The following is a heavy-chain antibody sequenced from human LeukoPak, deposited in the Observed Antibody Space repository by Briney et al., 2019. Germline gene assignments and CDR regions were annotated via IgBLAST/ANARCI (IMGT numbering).Heavy chain of an antibody. Sequence: ASVKVSCKASGYTFTGYYMHWVRQAPGQGLEWMGWINPNSGGTNYAQKFQGRVTMTRDMSTSTVYMELSSLRSEDTAVYYCARGIAAAGTVWVASDAFDIWGQGTMVTVSS. CDR3: ARGIAAAGTVWVASDAFDI. CDR2: INPNSGGT. CDR1: GYTFTGYY. D-gene: IGHD6-13*01. J-gene: IGHJ3*02. V-gene: IGHV1-2*02.